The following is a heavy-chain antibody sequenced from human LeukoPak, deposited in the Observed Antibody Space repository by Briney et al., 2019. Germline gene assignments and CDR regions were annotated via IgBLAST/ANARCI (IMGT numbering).Heavy chain of an antibody. V-gene: IGHV3-53*01. J-gene: IGHJ5*02. CDR3: ASRRRDMTTVDNWFDP. CDR1: GFTVSSNY. D-gene: IGHD4-11*01. Sequence: GGSLRLSCAASGFTVSSNYMSWVRQAPGKGLEWVSVIYSGGSTYYADSVKGRFTISRDNSKNTLYLQMNSLRAEDTAVYYCASRRRDMTTVDNWFDPWGQGTLVTVSS. CDR2: IYSGGST.